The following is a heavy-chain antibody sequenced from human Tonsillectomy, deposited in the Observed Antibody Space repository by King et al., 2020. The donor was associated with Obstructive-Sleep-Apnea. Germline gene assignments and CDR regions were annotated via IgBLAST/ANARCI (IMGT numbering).Heavy chain of an antibody. CDR1: GFTFYDES. Sequence: VELVESGGGVVQPGRPLRLSCGASGFTFYDESIHWFRLATAKGLSWVSGISWKSLSICYADSLKGRFTISRDNTKNSVYLQMNSLRGEDTAMYYCAKDIYSGWYEGHFEYWGQGALVTVSS. J-gene: IGHJ4*02. V-gene: IGHV3-9*01. CDR2: ISWKSLSI. D-gene: IGHD6-19*01. CDR3: AKDIYSGWYEGHFEY.